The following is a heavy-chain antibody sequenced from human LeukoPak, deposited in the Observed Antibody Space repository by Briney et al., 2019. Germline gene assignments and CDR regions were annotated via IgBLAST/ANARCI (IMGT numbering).Heavy chain of an antibody. CDR3: ARGGWLPKAWFDP. CDR2: IYHSGDT. CDR1: GGSFSGYY. D-gene: IGHD3-22*01. V-gene: IGHV4-34*01. J-gene: IGHJ5*02. Sequence: KPSETLSLTCAVYGGSFSGYYWSWIRQPPGMGLEGIGQIYHSGDTKYNGSLKSRVTISVDTSKNQFSLKLSSVTAADTAVYYCARGGWLPKAWFDPWGQGTLVTVSS.